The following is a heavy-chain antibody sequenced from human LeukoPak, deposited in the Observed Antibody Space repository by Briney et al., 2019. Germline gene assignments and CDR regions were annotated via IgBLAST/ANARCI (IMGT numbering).Heavy chain of an antibody. J-gene: IGHJ4*02. D-gene: IGHD2-2*01. Sequence: SETLSLTCAVSGGSISSSNFYWGWIRQPPGKGLEWIGSIYYSGSTYSNPSLKSRVTISVDTSKNQFSLKLSSVTAADTAVYYCARLSCCSITSCYGYAVKHFDYWGQGSLVTVSS. CDR2: IYYSGST. CDR3: ARLSCCSITSCYGYAVKHFDY. CDR1: GGSISSSNFY. V-gene: IGHV4-39*01.